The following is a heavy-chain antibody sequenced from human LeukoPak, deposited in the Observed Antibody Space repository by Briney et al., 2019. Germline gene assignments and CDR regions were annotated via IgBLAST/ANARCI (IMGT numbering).Heavy chain of an antibody. CDR1: GFTFSGYS. V-gene: IGHV3-48*04. J-gene: IGHJ2*01. CDR2: INSGSSAI. Sequence: GGSLRLSCAASGFTFSGYSMNWVRQAPGKGLEWVSYINSGSSAIYYADSVKGRFTISRDSAKNSLYLQMNSLRADDTAVYSCARDRSSGYFDLWGRGTLVTVSS. CDR3: ARDRSSGYFDL.